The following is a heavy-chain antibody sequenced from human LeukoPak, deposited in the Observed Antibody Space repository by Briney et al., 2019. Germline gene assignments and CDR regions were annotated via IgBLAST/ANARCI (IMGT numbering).Heavy chain of an antibody. CDR3: ARIRHCSSTSCSRLFDY. J-gene: IGHJ4*02. CDR1: GGSFSGYY. CDR2: INHRGST. V-gene: IGHV4-34*01. Sequence: SETLSLTCAVYGGSFSGYYWSWLREPPGEGLEWIGEINHRGSTNYNPSLKSRVTLSVDTSKNQFSLEMNSVASSCTTVYHCARIRHCSSTSCSRLFDYWGQGTLVTVSS. D-gene: IGHD2-2*01.